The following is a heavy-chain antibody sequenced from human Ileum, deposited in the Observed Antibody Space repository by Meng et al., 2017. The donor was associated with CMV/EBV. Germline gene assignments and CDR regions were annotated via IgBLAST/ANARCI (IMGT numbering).Heavy chain of an antibody. D-gene: IGHD1-1*01. CDR3: AKTGPVRDYFQS. Sequence: QIHWKVAGPRCLKPPQTFPMPCTFSGFSLTRSGMGVGWIRQPPGKALEWLALIYWDDDKSYSPSLNNRLTITKDASKNTVVLSMTSMGPVDTATYYCAKTGPVRDYFQSWGQGTLVTVSS. CDR1: GFSLTRSGMG. CDR2: IYWDDDK. J-gene: IGHJ4*02. V-gene: IGHV2-5*02.